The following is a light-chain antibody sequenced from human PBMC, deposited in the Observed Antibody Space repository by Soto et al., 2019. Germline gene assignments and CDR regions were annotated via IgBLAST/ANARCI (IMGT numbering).Light chain of an antibody. CDR3: QKYNSDPWT. J-gene: IGKJ1*01. CDR1: QGISNY. CDR2: AAS. Sequence: DIQMTQSPSSLSASLGDRVTITCRASQGISNYLEWYQQKPGKVPKLLIYAASTLQSGVPSRFSGSGSGTDFTLTISSLQPEDVETYYCQKYNSDPWTFGQGTKVDIK. V-gene: IGKV1-27*01.